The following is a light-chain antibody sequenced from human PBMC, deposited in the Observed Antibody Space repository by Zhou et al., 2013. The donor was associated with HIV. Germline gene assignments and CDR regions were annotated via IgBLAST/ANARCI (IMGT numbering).Light chain of an antibody. CDR2: GAS. V-gene: IGKV1-39*01. CDR3: QQSFSSLPCT. J-gene: IGKJ2*02. Sequence: DIQMTQSPSSLSASVGDRVTISCRAGQSISSYLNWYQQKPGKAPKLLIYGASRLQSGVPSRFSGSGSGTDFTLTISSLQPEDFASYYCQQSFSSLPCTFGQGTELQIK. CDR1: QSISSY.